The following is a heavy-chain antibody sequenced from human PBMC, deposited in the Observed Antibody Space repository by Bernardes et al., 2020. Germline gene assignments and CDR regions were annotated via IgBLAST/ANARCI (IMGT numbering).Heavy chain of an antibody. D-gene: IGHD1-26*01. CDR1: GFTFDDYA. CDR2: ISWNSGSI. CDR3: AKDSSGSYAVWYFDL. J-gene: IGHJ2*01. V-gene: IGHV3-9*01. Sequence: SLRLSCAASGFTFDDYAMHWVRQAPGKGLEWVSGISWNSGSIGYADSVKGRFTISRDNAKNSLYLQMNSLRAEDTALYYCAKDSSGSYAVWYFDLWGRGTLVTVSS.